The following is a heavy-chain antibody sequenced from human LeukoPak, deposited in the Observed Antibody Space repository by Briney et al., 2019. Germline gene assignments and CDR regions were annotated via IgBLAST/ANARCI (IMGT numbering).Heavy chain of an antibody. CDR3: ARPIAAAGTVHMDV. Sequence: SETLSLTCAVSGYSISSGYYWGWIRQPPGKGLEWIGSIYHSGSTYYNPSLKSRVTISVDTSKYQFSLKLSSVTAADTAVYYCARPIAAAGTVHMDVWGKGTTVSVSS. CDR2: IYHSGST. J-gene: IGHJ6*03. D-gene: IGHD6-13*01. CDR1: GYSISSGYY. V-gene: IGHV4-38-2*01.